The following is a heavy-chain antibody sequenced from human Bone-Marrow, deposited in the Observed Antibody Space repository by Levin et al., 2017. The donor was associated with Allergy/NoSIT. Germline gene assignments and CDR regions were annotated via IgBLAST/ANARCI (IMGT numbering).Heavy chain of an antibody. J-gene: IGHJ4*02. CDR2: INHSGST. V-gene: IGHV4-34*01. CDR3: ARSTMVRGVKRFDY. D-gene: IGHD3-10*01. Sequence: GSLRLSCAVYGGSFSGYYWSWIRQPPGKGLEWIGEINHSGSTNYNPSLKSRVTISVDTSKNQFSLKLSSVTAADTAVYYCARSTMVRGVKRFDYWGQGTLVTVSS. CDR1: GGSFSGYY.